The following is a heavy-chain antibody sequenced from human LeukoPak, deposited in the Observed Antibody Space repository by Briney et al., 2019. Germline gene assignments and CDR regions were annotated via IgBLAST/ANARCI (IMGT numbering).Heavy chain of an antibody. Sequence: GESLKISCKGSGYSFTSYWIGWVRQMPGKGLEWMGIIYPGDSDTRYSPSFQGQVTLSADKSIRDAYLQWSRLKASDTAMYYCARQPVDTAMATSYFDYWGQGTLVTVSS. CDR3: ARQPVDTAMATSYFDY. J-gene: IGHJ4*02. CDR2: IYPGDSDT. V-gene: IGHV5-51*01. D-gene: IGHD5-18*01. CDR1: GYSFTSYW.